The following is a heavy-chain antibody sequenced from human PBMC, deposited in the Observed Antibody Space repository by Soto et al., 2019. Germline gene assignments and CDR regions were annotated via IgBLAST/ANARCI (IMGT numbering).Heavy chain of an antibody. D-gene: IGHD6-13*01. CDR2: MNPNSGNT. CDR1: GYTFTSYD. CDR3: ALFSSGYCPNVMAF. Sequence: PSVKVSCKASGYTFTSYDINWVRQATGQGLEWMGWMNPNSGNTGYAQKFQGRVTMTRNTSISTAYMELSSLRSEDTAVYYCALFSSGYCPNVMAFWGQGTSVHVSS. V-gene: IGHV1-8*01. J-gene: IGHJ6*02.